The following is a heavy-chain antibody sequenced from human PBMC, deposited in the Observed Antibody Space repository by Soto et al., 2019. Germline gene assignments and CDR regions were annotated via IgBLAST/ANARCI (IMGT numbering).Heavy chain of an antibody. CDR3: ARDRNDFYGDLQYFDY. V-gene: IGHV4-61*01. J-gene: IGHJ4*02. CDR2: IYYSGST. CDR1: GGSVSSGSYY. D-gene: IGHD4-17*01. Sequence: PSETLSLTCTVSGGSVSSGSYYWSWIRHPPGKGLEWIGCIYYSGSTNYNPSLKSRVTISVDTSKNQFSLKLSSVTAADTAVYYCARDRNDFYGDLQYFDYWGQGTLVTVSS.